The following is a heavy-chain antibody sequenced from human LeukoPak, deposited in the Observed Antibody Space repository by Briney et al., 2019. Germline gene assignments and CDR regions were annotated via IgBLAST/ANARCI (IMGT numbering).Heavy chain of an antibody. J-gene: IGHJ4*02. CDR1: GYTFNDHD. D-gene: IGHD3-22*01. V-gene: IGHV1-8*01. CDR2: MNPNSGNA. CDR3: AKSSGDYFFDY. Sequence: ASVTVSCKASGYTFNDHDINWMRQAPGQGLEWLGRMNPNSGNAAYAQNLQGRVTMTWDSPTNTAYLEVIALRSDDTAVYFCAKSSGDYFFDYWGQGTLVTVSS.